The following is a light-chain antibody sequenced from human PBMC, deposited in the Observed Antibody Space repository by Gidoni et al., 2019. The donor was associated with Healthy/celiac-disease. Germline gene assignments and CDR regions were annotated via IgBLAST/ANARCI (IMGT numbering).Light chain of an antibody. CDR1: QSISSY. CDR2: AAS. J-gene: IGKJ1*01. CDR3: GKSYSTPQT. Sequence: DIQMTQSPSSLSASVGERVTITCRASQSISSYLNWDQQKPGKAPKLLNYAASSLQSGVPSRGSGSGSGTDVTLTIRSLQREDFATYYSGKSYSTPQTFGQGTKVEIK. V-gene: IGKV1-39*01.